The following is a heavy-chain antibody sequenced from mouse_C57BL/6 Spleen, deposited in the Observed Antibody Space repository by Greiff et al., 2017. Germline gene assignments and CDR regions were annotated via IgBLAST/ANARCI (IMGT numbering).Heavy chain of an antibody. V-gene: IGHV1-26*01. Sequence: VQLKQSGPELVKPGASVKISCKASGYTFTDYYMNWVKQSHGKSLEWIGDINPNNGGTSYNQKFKGKATLTVDKSSSTAYMELRSLTSEDSAVYYCARGNGPYYFDYWGQGTTLTVSS. CDR1: GYTFTDYY. J-gene: IGHJ2*01. CDR2: INPNNGGT. D-gene: IGHD1-2*01. CDR3: ARGNGPYYFDY.